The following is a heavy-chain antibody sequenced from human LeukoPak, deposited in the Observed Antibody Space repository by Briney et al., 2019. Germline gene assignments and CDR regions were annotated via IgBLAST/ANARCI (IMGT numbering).Heavy chain of an antibody. D-gene: IGHD5-24*01. CDR1: GFTFSSYG. V-gene: IGHV3-30*03. CDR3: ARDPGRRDGYNYGGDY. CDR2: ISYDGSNK. Sequence: QPGGSLRLSCAASGFTFSSYGMHWVRQAPGKGLEWVAVISYDGSNKYYADSVKGRFTISRDNSKNTLYPQMNSLRAEDTAVYYCARDPGRRDGYNYGGDYWGQGTLVTVSS. J-gene: IGHJ4*02.